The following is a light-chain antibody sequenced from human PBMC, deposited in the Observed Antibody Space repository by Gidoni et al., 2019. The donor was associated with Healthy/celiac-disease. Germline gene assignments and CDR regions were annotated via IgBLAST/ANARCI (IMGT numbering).Light chain of an antibody. Sequence: EMVLPQSPATLSLSPGERATLSCRASQSVSRYLAWYQQKPGQAPRLLIYDASNRATGIPARFSGSWSGTDFTLSISSLEPEDFAVYYCQQRSNWPLTFGGGTKVEIK. V-gene: IGKV3-11*01. J-gene: IGKJ4*01. CDR1: QSVSRY. CDR2: DAS. CDR3: QQRSNWPLT.